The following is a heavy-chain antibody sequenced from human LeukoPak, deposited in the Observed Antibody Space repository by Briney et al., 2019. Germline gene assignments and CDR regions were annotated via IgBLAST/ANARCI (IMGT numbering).Heavy chain of an antibody. CDR3: ARDQYTSGPPSGYGMDV. Sequence: GGSLRLSCAASGFTFSSYAMHWVRQAPGKGLEWVAVISYDGSNKYYADSVKGRFTISRDNSKNTLYLQMNSLRAEDTAVYYCARDQYTSGPPSGYGMDVWGQGTTVTISS. J-gene: IGHJ6*02. CDR2: ISYDGSNK. V-gene: IGHV3-30-3*01. CDR1: GFTFSSYA. D-gene: IGHD6-19*01.